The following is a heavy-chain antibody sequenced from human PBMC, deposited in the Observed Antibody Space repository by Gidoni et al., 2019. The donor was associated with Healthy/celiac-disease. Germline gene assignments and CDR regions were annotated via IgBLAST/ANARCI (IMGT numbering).Heavy chain of an antibody. Sequence: EVQLVESGGGLVQPGGSLRLSCAASGFTFSSYSMNWVRQAPGKGLEWVSYISSSSSTIYYADSVKGRFTISRDNAKNSLYLQMNSLRAEDTAVYYCARDQGGYCSSTSCPGYDYWGQGTLVTVSS. J-gene: IGHJ4*02. D-gene: IGHD2-2*01. CDR1: GFTFSSYS. CDR3: ARDQGGYCSSTSCPGYDY. CDR2: ISSSSSTI. V-gene: IGHV3-48*01.